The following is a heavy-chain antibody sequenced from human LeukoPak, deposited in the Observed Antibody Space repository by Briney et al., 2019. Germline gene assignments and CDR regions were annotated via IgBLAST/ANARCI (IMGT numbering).Heavy chain of an antibody. J-gene: IGHJ4*02. CDR2: IYCSGST. Sequence: SETLSLTCTVSGGSLSSSSYYWGWIRQPPGKVLEWIGSIYCSGSTYYNPSLKSRITITVDTSKHQSSLKLSSVTAADTAVYYCARHAIGYRGSGGYYGTLLFYYWGQGTLVTVSP. D-gene: IGHD1-26*01. V-gene: IGHV4-39*01. CDR1: GGSLSSSSYY. CDR3: ARHAIGYRGSGGYYGTLLFYY.